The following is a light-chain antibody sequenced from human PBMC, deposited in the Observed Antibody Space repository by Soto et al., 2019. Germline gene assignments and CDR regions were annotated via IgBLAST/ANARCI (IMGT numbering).Light chain of an antibody. CDR2: SNI. J-gene: IGLJ3*02. CDR3: QSYDSSLSTSGV. Sequence: QSVLTQPPSVSGAPGQRVTISCTGSSSNIGAGYDVHWYQQLPGTAPKLLIYSNIDRPSGVPDRFSGSKSGTSASLAITGLQAEDEADYYCQSYDSSLSTSGVFGGGTQLIVL. V-gene: IGLV1-40*01. CDR1: SSNIGAGYD.